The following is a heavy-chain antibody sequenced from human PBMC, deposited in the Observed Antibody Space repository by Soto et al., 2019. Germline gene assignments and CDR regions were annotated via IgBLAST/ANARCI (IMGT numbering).Heavy chain of an antibody. J-gene: IGHJ1*01. Sequence: PVESLKISCKGSGYTFSSYWIGWVRQVPGKGLEGMGIIYHGDSDASYSPNFQGQVRVSVGTAPSTAHMQRMSLWASDSGMYYCASVGGSGGNCYPRDGIHDWGQGTQVTVSS. D-gene: IGHD2-15*01. V-gene: IGHV5-51*01. CDR2: IYHGDSDA. CDR3: ASVGGSGGNCYPRDGIHD. CDR1: GYTFSSYW.